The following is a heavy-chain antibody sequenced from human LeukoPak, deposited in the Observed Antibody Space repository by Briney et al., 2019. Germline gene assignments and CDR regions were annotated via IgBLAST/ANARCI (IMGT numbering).Heavy chain of an antibody. Sequence: PSETLSLTCTVSGGSVSSGSYYWSWIRQPPGKGLEWIGYIYYSGSTNYNPSLKSRVTISVDTSKNHFSLKLSSVTTADTAVYYCARAGYSYGPNFDYWGQGTLVTVSS. CDR1: GGSVSSGSYY. CDR3: ARAGYSYGPNFDY. J-gene: IGHJ4*02. CDR2: IYYSGST. V-gene: IGHV4-61*03. D-gene: IGHD5-18*01.